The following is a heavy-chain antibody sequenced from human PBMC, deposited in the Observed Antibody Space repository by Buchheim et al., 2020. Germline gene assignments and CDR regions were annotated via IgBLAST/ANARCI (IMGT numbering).Heavy chain of an antibody. J-gene: IGHJ4*02. CDR2: IKQDGSEK. CDR1: GFTFSSYW. Sequence: EVQLVESGGGLVQPGGSLRLSCAASGFTFSSYWMSWVRQAPGKGLEWVANIKQDGSEKYYVDSVKGRFTISRDNAKNSLYLQMNSLRAEDTAVYYCARDRSSALYYYDSSGYPFDYWDQGTL. D-gene: IGHD3-22*01. CDR3: ARDRSSALYYYDSSGYPFDY. V-gene: IGHV3-7*04.